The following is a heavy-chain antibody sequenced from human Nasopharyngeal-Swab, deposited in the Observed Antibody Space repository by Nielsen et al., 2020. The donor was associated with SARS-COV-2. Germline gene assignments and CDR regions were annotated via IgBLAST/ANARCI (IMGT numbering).Heavy chain of an antibody. V-gene: IGHV3-30*18. Sequence: GGSLRLSCAASGFTFSSYGMHWVRQAPGKGLEWVAVISYDGSNKYYADSVKGRFTISRDNSKNTLYLQMNSLRAEDTAVYYCAKDGTYYDILTGYITRSYYYYYYMDVWGKGTTVTVSS. J-gene: IGHJ6*03. CDR2: ISYDGSNK. CDR1: GFTFSSYG. CDR3: AKDGTYYDILTGYITRSYYYYYYMDV. D-gene: IGHD3-9*01.